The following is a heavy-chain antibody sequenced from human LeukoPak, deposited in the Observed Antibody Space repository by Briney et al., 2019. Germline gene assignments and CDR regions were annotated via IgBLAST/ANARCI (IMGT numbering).Heavy chain of an antibody. Sequence: SGPTLVRPTQTLTLTCTFSGFSLSTSGLGVGWVRQPPGKALEWLALIYWDDEKRYSPSLKSRLTITKGTSKNQVVLRMSNMDPVDTATYYCARDSTEVGAADYWGQGTLVTVSS. CDR3: ARDSTEVGAADY. CDR1: GFSLSTSGLG. V-gene: IGHV2-5*02. J-gene: IGHJ4*02. CDR2: IYWDDEK. D-gene: IGHD1-26*01.